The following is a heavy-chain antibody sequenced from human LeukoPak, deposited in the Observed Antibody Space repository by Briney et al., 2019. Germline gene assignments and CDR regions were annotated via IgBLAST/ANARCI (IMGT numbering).Heavy chain of an antibody. V-gene: IGHV1-8*01. J-gene: IGHJ4*02. D-gene: IGHD3-3*01. CDR3: ARTMTGDY. CDR2: MNPDSGHT. Sequence: ASAKVSCKASGYTFINYDINWVRQATGQGLEWMGWMNPDSGHTGYAQRFQGRVTITRDTSISTAYMELSSLTSEDTAVYYCARTMTGDYWGQGTLVTVSS. CDR1: GYTFINYD.